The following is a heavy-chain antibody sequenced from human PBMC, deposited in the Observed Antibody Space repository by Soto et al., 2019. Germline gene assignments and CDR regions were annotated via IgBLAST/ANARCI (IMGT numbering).Heavy chain of an antibody. Sequence: PGGSLRLSCAASGFTFSSYAMSWVRQAPGKGLEWVSAISGSGGSTYYADSVKGRFTISRDNSKNTLYLQMNSLRAEDTAVYYCAKDHFGYYYDSSGYCFDYWGQGTLVTVSS. CDR3: AKDHFGYYYDSSGYCFDY. CDR1: GFTFSSYA. D-gene: IGHD3-22*01. J-gene: IGHJ4*02. V-gene: IGHV3-23*01. CDR2: ISGSGGST.